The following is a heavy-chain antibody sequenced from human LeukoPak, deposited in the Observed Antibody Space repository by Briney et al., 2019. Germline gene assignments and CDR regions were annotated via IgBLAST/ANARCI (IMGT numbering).Heavy chain of an antibody. CDR2: IYSGGST. CDR3: ARARRIQLWPYYYGMDV. J-gene: IGHJ6*02. V-gene: IGHV3-53*01. CDR1: GFTFGDYA. D-gene: IGHD5-18*01. Sequence: PGGSLRLSCTASGFTFGDYAMSWVRQAPGKGLEWVSVIYSGGSTYYADSVKGRFTISRDNSKNTLYLQMNSLRAEDTAVYYCARARRIQLWPYYYGMDVWGQGTTVTVSS.